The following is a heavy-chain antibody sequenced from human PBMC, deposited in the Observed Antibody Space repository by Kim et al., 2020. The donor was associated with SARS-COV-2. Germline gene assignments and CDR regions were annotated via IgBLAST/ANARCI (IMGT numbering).Heavy chain of an antibody. CDR2: IYSGGST. V-gene: IGHV3-66*02. CDR1: GFTVSSNY. Sequence: GGSLRLSCAASGFTVSSNYMSWVRQAPGKGLEWVSVIYSGGSTYYADSVKGRFTISRDNSKNTLYLQMNSLRAEDTAVYYCARDSYYGSGSDPVDYWGQGTLVTVSS. CDR3: ARDSYYGSGSDPVDY. D-gene: IGHD3-10*01. J-gene: IGHJ4*02.